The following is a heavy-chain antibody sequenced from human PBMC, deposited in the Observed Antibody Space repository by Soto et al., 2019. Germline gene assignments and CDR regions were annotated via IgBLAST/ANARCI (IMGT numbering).Heavy chain of an antibody. CDR3: AISKGYCSGGNCYTADY. CDR1: GFTFRNYA. Sequence: GGSLRLSCAASGFTFRNYAMSWVRQAPGRGLAWVSSISGSGGSTYYADSVKGRFTISRDNSKNTLFLQMNSLRAEDTAVYYCAISKGYCSGGNCYTADYWGQGTLVTVSS. V-gene: IGHV3-23*01. CDR2: ISGSGGST. J-gene: IGHJ4*02. D-gene: IGHD2-15*01.